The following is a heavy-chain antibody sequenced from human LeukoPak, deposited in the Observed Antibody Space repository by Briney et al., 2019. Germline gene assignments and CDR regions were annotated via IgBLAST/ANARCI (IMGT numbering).Heavy chain of an antibody. Sequence: GVLRLSCAASGFTFSSYSMNWVRQAPGKGLEWVSVIYSGGSTYYADSVKGRFTISRDNAKNSLYLQMNSLRAEDTAVYYCARGYIWFGENAFDIWGQGTMVTVSS. D-gene: IGHD3-10*01. CDR2: IYSGGST. J-gene: IGHJ3*02. CDR1: GFTFSSYS. CDR3: ARGYIWFGENAFDI. V-gene: IGHV3-21*01.